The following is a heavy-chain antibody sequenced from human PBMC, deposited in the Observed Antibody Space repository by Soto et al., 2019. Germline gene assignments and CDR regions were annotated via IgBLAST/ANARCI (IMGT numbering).Heavy chain of an antibody. Sequence: GASVKVSCKVSAYTLTELSMHWVRQAPGKGLEWMGGFDPEDGETIYAQKFQGRVTMTEDTSTDTAYMELSSLRSEDTAVYYCATAFYDSSGQGAFDIWGQGTMVTVSS. J-gene: IGHJ3*02. D-gene: IGHD3-22*01. V-gene: IGHV1-24*01. CDR2: FDPEDGET. CDR1: AYTLTELS. CDR3: ATAFYDSSGQGAFDI.